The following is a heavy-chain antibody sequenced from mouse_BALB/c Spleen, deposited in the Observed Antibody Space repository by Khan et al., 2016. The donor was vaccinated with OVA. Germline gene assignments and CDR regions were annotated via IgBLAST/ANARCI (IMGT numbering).Heavy chain of an antibody. CDR1: GYTFTTYT. D-gene: IGHD2-14*01. J-gene: IGHJ3*01. CDR2: IIPSTDYT. Sequence: QVRLQQSGAELARPGASVKMSCKASGYTFTTYTIHWVKQRPGHGLEWIGYIIPSTDYTTYNQKFKDKATLTADKSSSTAYMQLSSLTSDDSAVYYCAKEGAYYRSDGWFAYWGQGTLVTVSA. CDR3: AKEGAYYRSDGWFAY. V-gene: IGHV1-4*01.